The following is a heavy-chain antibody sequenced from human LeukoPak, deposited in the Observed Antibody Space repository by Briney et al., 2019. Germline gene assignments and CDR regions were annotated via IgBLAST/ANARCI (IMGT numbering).Heavy chain of an antibody. CDR2: INPNSGGT. Sequence: ASVKVSCXASGYTFTGYYMHWVRQAPGQGLVWMGWINPNSGGTNYAQKFQGRVTMTRDTSISTAYMELSRLRSDDTAVYYCARVYYYDSSGYNYFDYWGQGTLVTVSS. D-gene: IGHD3-22*01. V-gene: IGHV1-2*02. J-gene: IGHJ4*02. CDR1: GYTFTGYY. CDR3: ARVYYYDSSGYNYFDY.